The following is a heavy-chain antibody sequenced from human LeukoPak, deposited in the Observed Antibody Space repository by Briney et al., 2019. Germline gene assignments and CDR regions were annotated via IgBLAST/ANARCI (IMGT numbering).Heavy chain of an antibody. J-gene: IGHJ4*02. CDR1: GFTVSTNY. Sequence: PGGSLRLSCVASGFTVSTNYMSWVRQAPGKGLEWVSVIQTGGNIFHADSVKGRFTISRDNSKNTVYLQMNSLRTEDTAVYYCAKKRDRGMNRQADYWGQGTLVTVSS. CDR3: AKKRDRGMNRQADY. V-gene: IGHV3-66*01. D-gene: IGHD3-22*01. CDR2: IQTGGNI.